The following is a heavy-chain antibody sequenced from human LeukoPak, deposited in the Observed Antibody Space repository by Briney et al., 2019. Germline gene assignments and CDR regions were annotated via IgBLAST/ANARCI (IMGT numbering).Heavy chain of an antibody. Sequence: GRSLRLSCAASGFTFSSYGMHWVRQAPGKGPEWVAVIWYDGSNKYYADSVKGRFTISRDNSKNTLYLQMNSLRAEDTAVYYCARVMVRGVRFNGMDVWGKGTAVTVSS. J-gene: IGHJ6*04. CDR3: ARVMVRGVRFNGMDV. D-gene: IGHD3-10*01. CDR1: GFTFSSYG. V-gene: IGHV3-33*01. CDR2: IWYDGSNK.